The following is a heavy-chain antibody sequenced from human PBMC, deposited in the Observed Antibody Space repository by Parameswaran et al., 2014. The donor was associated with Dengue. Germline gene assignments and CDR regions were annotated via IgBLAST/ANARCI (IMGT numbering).Heavy chain of an antibody. CDR1: GGSISTGGYY. CDR2: MYSSGST. V-gene: IGHV4-39*01. D-gene: IGHD3-9*01. J-gene: IGHJ5*02. Sequence: SETLSLTCTVSGGSISTGGYYWAWIRQPPGKGLEWIGSMYSSGSTYYNPSLESRVTISVDTSKNQLSLRLSSVTAADTALYYCARQVGYYDILTGYHNFDPWGQGTLVTVSS. CDR3: ARQVGYYDILTGYHNFDP.